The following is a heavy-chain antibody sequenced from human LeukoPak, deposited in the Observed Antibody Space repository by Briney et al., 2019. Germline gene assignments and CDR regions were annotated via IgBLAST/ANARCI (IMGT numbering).Heavy chain of an antibody. CDR2: INPTGSNT. CDR1: GYTFTGYY. V-gene: IGHV1-46*01. J-gene: IGHJ5*02. CDR3: ARDNSVGDVAWWFDP. D-gene: IGHD1-26*01. Sequence: ASVKVSCKASGYTFTGYYMHWVRQAPGQGLEWLGLINPTGSNTLYAQKFQGRVTMTRDMSTTTDYMELSSLRSNDTAVYYCARDNSVGDVAWWFDPWGQGTLVTVSS.